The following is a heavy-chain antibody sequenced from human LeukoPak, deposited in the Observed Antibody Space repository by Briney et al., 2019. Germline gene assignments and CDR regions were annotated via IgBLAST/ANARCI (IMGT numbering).Heavy chain of an antibody. D-gene: IGHD4-17*01. CDR3: ARGPDYGDSLLPLDH. V-gene: IGHV3-53*04. CDR1: GFTVSSNY. Sequence: GGSLRLSCAASGFTVSSNYMSWVRQAPGKGLEWVSVIYSGGSTYYADSVKGRFTISRHNSKNTLYLQMNSLRAEDTAVYYCARGPDYGDSLLPLDHWGQGTLVTVSS. J-gene: IGHJ4*02. CDR2: IYSGGST.